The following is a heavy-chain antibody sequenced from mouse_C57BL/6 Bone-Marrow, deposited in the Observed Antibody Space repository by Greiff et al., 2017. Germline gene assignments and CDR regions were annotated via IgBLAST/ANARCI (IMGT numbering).Heavy chain of an antibody. D-gene: IGHD2-10*01. Sequence: QVQLQQPGAELVKPGASVKLSCKASGYTFTSYWMHWVKQRPGQGLEWIGMIHPKSGSTNYNEKFKSKATLTVDKSSSTAYLQYSSLTSVDSAVSYVARPYYGNSYAMDDWGQRTSVTVSS. V-gene: IGHV1-64*01. J-gene: IGHJ4*01. CDR2: IHPKSGST. CDR1: GYTFTSYW. CDR3: ARPYYGNSYAMDD.